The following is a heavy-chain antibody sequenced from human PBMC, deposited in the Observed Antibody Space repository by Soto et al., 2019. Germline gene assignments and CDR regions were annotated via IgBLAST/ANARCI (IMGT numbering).Heavy chain of an antibody. V-gene: IGHV5-51*01. Sequence: PGESLKISCKGSGYSFISYWIGWVRQMPGKGLEWMGIIYPGDSDTRYSPSFQGQVTISADKSISTAYLQWSSLKASDTAMYYCARHPVDTAMASGYYYYGMDVWGQGTTVTASS. CDR3: ARHPVDTAMASGYYYYGMDV. CDR2: IYPGDSDT. CDR1: GYSFISYW. J-gene: IGHJ6*02. D-gene: IGHD5-18*01.